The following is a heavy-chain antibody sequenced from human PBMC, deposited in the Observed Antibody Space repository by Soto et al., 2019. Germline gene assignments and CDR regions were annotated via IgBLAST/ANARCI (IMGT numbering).Heavy chain of an antibody. Sequence: QVQLVESGGGVVQPGRSLRLSCAASGFTFSSYGMHWVRQAPGKGLEWVAVISYDGSNKDYADSVKGRFTISRDNSKNTLYLQMNSLRAGDTAVYYCAKDRTSYSSSSMDYWCQGTLVTVSS. J-gene: IGHJ4*02. CDR1: GFTFSSYG. D-gene: IGHD6-6*01. CDR3: AKDRTSYSSSSMDY. CDR2: ISYDGSNK. V-gene: IGHV3-30*18.